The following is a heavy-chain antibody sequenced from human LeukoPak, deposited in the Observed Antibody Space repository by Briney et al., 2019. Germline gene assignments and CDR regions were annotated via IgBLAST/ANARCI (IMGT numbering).Heavy chain of an antibody. Sequence: VASVKVSCKASGYTFTSYYMHWVRQAPGQGLEWMGIINPSGGSTSYAQKFQGRVTMTRDTSTSTVYMELSSLRSEDTAVYYCARDKRRSSWYGESYYYMDVWGKGTTVTVSS. CDR1: GYTFTSYY. D-gene: IGHD6-13*01. V-gene: IGHV1-46*01. CDR3: ARDKRRSSWYGESYYYMDV. J-gene: IGHJ6*03. CDR2: INPSGGST.